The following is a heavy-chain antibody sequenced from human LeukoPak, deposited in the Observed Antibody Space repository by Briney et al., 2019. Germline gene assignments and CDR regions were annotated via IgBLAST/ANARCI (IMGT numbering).Heavy chain of an antibody. CDR2: IYHSGST. D-gene: IGHD3-22*01. V-gene: IGHV4-30-2*01. J-gene: IGHJ4*02. CDR3: ARATYDSSGYYSYYFDY. Sequence: SQTLSLTCAVSGGSISSGGYSWSWIRQPPGKGLEWIGCIYHSGSTYYNPSLKSRVTISVDRSKNQFSLKLSSVTAADTAVYYCARATYDSSGYYSYYFDYWGQGTLVTVSS. CDR1: GGSISSGGYS.